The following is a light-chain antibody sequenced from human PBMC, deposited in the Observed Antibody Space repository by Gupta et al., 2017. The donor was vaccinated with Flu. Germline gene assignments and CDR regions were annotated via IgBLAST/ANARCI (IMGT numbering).Light chain of an antibody. CDR3: KLWAHTSLHDV. J-gene: IGLJ2*01. V-gene: IGLV3-21*03. CDR1: DIGSKS. Sequence: SYVLTQAPSVSAAPGKTSTITCGGTDIGSKSVHWYKQRPGQDPVLVVYVDSARPSGITDRGACSHSGTHDTPTLSIVEAWDEAEDDYKLWAHTSLHDVFGGGTKLTVL. CDR2: VDS.